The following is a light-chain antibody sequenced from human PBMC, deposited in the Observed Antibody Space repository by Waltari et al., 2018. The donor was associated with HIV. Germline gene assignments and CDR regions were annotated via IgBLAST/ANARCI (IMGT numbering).Light chain of an antibody. V-gene: IGLV3-19*01. Sequence: SSELTQDPAVSVALGQTVRITCQGDSLSSYDASWYQLQPGKAPMLFISGKNIRPPGIPDRFSGPSAGTTASLTITGAQAEDEADYYRNSRDSSGNHYVFGNGTKVTVL. J-gene: IGLJ1*01. CDR1: SLSSYD. CDR3: NSRDSSGNHYV. CDR2: GKN.